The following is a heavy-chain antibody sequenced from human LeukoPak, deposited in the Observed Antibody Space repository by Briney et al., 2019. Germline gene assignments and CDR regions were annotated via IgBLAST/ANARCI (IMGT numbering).Heavy chain of an antibody. CDR3: ARGEVQLWLVYYGMDV. CDR1: GGTFSSYA. CDR2: IIPICGTA. V-gene: IGHV1-69*13. D-gene: IGHD5-18*01. Sequence: SVKVSCKASGGTFSSYAISWVRQAPGQGLEWMGGIIPICGTANYAQKFQGRVTITADESTSTAYMELSSLRSEDTAVYYCARGEVQLWLVYYGMDVWGQGTTVTVSS. J-gene: IGHJ6*02.